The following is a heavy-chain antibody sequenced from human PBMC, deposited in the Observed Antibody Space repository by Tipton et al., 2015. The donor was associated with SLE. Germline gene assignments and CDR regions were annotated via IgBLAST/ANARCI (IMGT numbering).Heavy chain of an antibody. CDR2: INPNSGGT. CDR1: GYTFTGYY. CDR3: ARGGLTTVGGAENFDS. V-gene: IGHV1-2*02. J-gene: IGHJ4*02. D-gene: IGHD4-11*01. Sequence: QLVQSGAEVKKPGASVKVSCKSSGYTFTGYYMHWVRQAPGQGLEWMGWINPNSGGTNYAQKFQGRVTMTRDTSISSAYMELSRLRSDDADLYYCARGGLTTVGGAENFDSWGQGTLVSVSS.